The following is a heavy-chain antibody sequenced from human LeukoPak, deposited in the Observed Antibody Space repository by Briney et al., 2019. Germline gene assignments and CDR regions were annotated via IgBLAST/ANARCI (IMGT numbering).Heavy chain of an antibody. J-gene: IGHJ4*02. CDR1: GGSLSSYY. D-gene: IGHD3-10*01. CDR3: ARLYGSGSYYGFDYFDY. V-gene: IGHV4-59*04. Sequence: SETLSLTCTVSGGSLSSYYWSWIRQPPGKGLEWIGEIYHSGSTYYNPSLKSRVTISVDTSKNQFSLKLSSVTAADTAVYYCARLYGSGSYYGFDYFDYWGQGTLVTVSS. CDR2: IYHSGST.